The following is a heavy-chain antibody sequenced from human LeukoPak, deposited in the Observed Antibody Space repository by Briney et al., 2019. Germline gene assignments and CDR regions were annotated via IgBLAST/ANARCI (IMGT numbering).Heavy chain of an antibody. J-gene: IGHJ3*02. Sequence: SETLSLTCTVSGGSISSYYWSWIRQPPGKVQEWIGYIYYSWSTNYNPSLKSRFTISVDTSKNQFSLKLSSVTAADTAVYYCATGPKRVVVAATRRDAFDIWGQGAMVTVSS. CDR2: IYYSWST. V-gene: IGHV4-59*08. CDR3: ATGPKRVVVAATRRDAFDI. D-gene: IGHD2-15*01. CDR1: GGSISSYY.